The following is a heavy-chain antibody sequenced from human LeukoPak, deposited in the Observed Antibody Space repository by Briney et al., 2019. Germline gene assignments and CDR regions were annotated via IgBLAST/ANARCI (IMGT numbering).Heavy chain of an antibody. Sequence: GGSLRLSCATSGFTFDSYWMNWVRQAPGKGLEWVSVIYGADKAQYAGSVKGRFTISRDKSKNTLYLQMNSLRVEDTAVYYCARARYLDLWGRGTLVIVSS. CDR3: ARARYLDL. CDR2: IYGADKA. V-gene: IGHV3-53*01. J-gene: IGHJ2*01. CDR1: GFTFDSYW.